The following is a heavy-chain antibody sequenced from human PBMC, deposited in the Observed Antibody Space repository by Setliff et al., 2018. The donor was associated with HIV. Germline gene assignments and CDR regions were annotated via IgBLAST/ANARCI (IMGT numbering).Heavy chain of an antibody. CDR2: TTSNGRTT. D-gene: IGHD4-17*01. V-gene: IGHV3-23*01. Sequence: GGSLRLSCAASGFTFSAYAMTWVRRAPGKGLEWVSATTSNGRTTDYAESVRGRFTISRDNSKNTLFLQMNSLRAEDTAIYYCAKGGDDYYYYFMDVWGKGTTVTVSS. J-gene: IGHJ6*03. CDR3: AKGGDDYYYYFMDV. CDR1: GFTFSAYA.